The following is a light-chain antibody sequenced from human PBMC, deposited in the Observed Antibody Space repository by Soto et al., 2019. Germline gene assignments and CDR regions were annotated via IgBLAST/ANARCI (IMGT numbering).Light chain of an antibody. CDR2: EVT. V-gene: IGLV2-23*02. Sequence: QSALTQPASVSGSPGQSITISCTGTSSDVGSYNLASWYQQDPGKAPKLMIYEVTKRPSGVSNRFSGSKSGNTASLTISGLQAEDEADYYCCSYADSSTPCVFGTGTKLTVL. CDR3: CSYADSSTPCV. CDR1: SSDVGSYNL. J-gene: IGLJ1*01.